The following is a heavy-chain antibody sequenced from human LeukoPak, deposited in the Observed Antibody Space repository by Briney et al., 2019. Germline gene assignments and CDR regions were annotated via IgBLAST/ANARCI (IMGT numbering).Heavy chain of an antibody. CDR2: MNTNSGNT. Sequence: GASVTVSCTASGYPFTSYNVNWVRQVTGQGLEWMGWMNTNSGNTGYSQNFQGRVTMTRDTSISTAYMELSSLMSEDTAVCYCARGLPKAVFGVVIEDWGQGTLVTVSS. J-gene: IGHJ1*01. CDR1: GYPFTSYN. CDR3: ARGLPKAVFGVVIED. D-gene: IGHD3-3*01. V-gene: IGHV1-8*01.